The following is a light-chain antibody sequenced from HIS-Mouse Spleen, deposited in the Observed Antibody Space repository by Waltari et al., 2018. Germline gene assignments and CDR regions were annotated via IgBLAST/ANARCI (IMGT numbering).Light chain of an antibody. Sequence: SSELPQDTSVSVALGQTVRITCQGDSLRSYYASWYQQKPGQAPVLVLYGKNNRPSGIPDRFSGSSSGNTASLTITGAQAEDEADYYCNSRDSSGNHWVFGGGTKLTVL. J-gene: IGLJ3*02. CDR3: NSRDSSGNHWV. CDR1: SLRSYY. CDR2: GKN. V-gene: IGLV3-19*01.